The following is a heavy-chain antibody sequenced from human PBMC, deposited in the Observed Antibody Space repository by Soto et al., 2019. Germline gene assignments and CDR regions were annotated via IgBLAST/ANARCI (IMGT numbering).Heavy chain of an antibody. CDR3: AALSGSSYGYFAS. V-gene: IGHV3-23*01. D-gene: IGHD5-18*01. Sequence: TWIRQAPGKGLEWVSTLSGSGDRTFYADSVKGRFTNSRDNSKSTLHLQMSSLRAEDTATYYCAALSGSSYGYFASWGQGTLVTVSS. J-gene: IGHJ4*02. CDR2: LSGSGDRT.